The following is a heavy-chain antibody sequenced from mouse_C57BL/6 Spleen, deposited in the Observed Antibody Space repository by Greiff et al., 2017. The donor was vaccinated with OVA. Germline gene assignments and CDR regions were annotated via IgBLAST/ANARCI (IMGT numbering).Heavy chain of an antibody. Sequence: QVQLQQPGAELVMPGASVKLSCKASGYTFTSYWMHWVKQRPGQGLGWIGEIDPSDSYTNYNQKFKGKSTLTVDKSSSTAYMQLSSLTSEDSAVYYCAIYGSSYDGFAYWGQGTLVTVSA. CDR3: AIYGSSYDGFAY. J-gene: IGHJ3*01. D-gene: IGHD1-1*01. V-gene: IGHV1-69*01. CDR1: GYTFTSYW. CDR2: IDPSDSYT.